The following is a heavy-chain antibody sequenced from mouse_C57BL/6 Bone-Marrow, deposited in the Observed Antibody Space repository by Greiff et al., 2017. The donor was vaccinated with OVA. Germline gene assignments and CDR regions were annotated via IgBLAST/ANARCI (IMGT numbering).Heavy chain of an antibody. Sequence: QVQLQQPGAELVRPGSSVKLSCKASGYTFTSYWMDWVKQRPGQGLEWIGNIYPSDSETHYNQKFKDKATLTVDKSSSTAYMQLSSLTSEDSAVYYGARGGNYGGFDYWGQGTTLTVSS. CDR2: IYPSDSET. D-gene: IGHD2-1*01. V-gene: IGHV1-61*01. J-gene: IGHJ2*01. CDR1: GYTFTSYW. CDR3: ARGGNYGGFDY.